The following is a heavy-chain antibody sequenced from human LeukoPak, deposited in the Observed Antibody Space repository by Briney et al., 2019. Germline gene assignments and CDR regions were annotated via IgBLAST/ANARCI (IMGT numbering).Heavy chain of an antibody. D-gene: IGHD2-8*02. J-gene: IGHJ4*02. V-gene: IGHV4-34*01. CDR1: GGSFRGYY. CDR2: ANHNGGT. CDR3: ARGIVLTGYASFDY. Sequence: AETLSLTCVLNGGSFRGYYWTWIRQPPGKGLEWIGEANHNGGTNYSPSLKSRITISVDTSKNQFSLKLNSVTAADTAVYFCARGIVLTGYASFDYWGQGTPVTVSS.